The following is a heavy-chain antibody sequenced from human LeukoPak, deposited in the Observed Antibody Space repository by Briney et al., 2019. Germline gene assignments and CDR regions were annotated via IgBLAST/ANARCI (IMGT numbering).Heavy chain of an antibody. V-gene: IGHV4-31*03. D-gene: IGHD5-18*01. Sequence: SETLSLTCTVSGGSISSGGYYWSWLRQHPGKGLEWIGYIYYSGSTYYHPSLKSRVTISVDTSKNQFSLKLSSVTAADTAVYYCARAKDTAMVSFDYWGQGTLVTVSS. J-gene: IGHJ4*02. CDR3: ARAKDTAMVSFDY. CDR2: IYYSGST. CDR1: GGSISSGGYY.